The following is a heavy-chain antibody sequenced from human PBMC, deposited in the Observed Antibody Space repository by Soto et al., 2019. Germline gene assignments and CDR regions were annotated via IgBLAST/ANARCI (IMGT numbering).Heavy chain of an antibody. Sequence: SETLSLTCAVSGYSISSGYYWGWIRQPPGKGLEWIGSIYHSGSTYYDPSLKSRVTISVDRSKNQSSLKLSSVTAADTAVYYCARGKTYYYGSGSYYTFDPWGQGTLVTVSS. CDR3: ARGKTYYYGSGSYYTFDP. CDR2: IYHSGST. V-gene: IGHV4-38-2*01. CDR1: GYSISSGYY. J-gene: IGHJ5*02. D-gene: IGHD3-10*01.